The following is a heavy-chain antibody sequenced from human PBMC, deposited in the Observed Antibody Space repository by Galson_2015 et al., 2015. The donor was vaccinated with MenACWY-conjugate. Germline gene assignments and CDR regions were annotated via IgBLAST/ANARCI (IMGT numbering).Heavy chain of an antibody. CDR2: INAGNGNT. J-gene: IGHJ6*02. D-gene: IGHD2-2*01. CDR3: AREIVVAPAASWGDYYYGMDV. V-gene: IGHV1-3*01. Sequence: SVKVSCKASGYAFTNYAMHWVRQAPGQRLEWMGWINAGNGNTKYSQKFQGRVTITSDTSASTAYMELSSLRSEDTAVYYCAREIVVAPAASWGDYYYGMDVWGQGTTVTVSS. CDR1: GYAFTNYA.